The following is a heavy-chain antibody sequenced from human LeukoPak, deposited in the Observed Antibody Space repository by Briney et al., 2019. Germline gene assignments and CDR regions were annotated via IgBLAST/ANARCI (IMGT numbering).Heavy chain of an antibody. CDR3: ARGAYYYDSSGSYYFDY. CDR1: GYTFTGCY. CDR2: INPNSGGT. V-gene: IGHV1-2*02. Sequence: ASVKVSCKASGYTFTGCYMHWVRQAPGQGLEWMGWINPNSGGTNYAQKFQGRVTMTRDTSISTAYMELSRLRSDDTAVYYCARGAYYYDSSGSYYFDYWGQGTLVTVSS. D-gene: IGHD3-22*01. J-gene: IGHJ4*02.